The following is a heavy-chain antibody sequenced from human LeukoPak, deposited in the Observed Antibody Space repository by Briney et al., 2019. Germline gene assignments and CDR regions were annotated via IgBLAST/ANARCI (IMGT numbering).Heavy chain of an antibody. CDR1: GFTFSTYS. Sequence: PGGSLRLSCAASGFTFSTYSMNWVRQAPGKGLEWVSSITSSSTYIRYADSVKGRFTISRDNAKKSLYLQMNSLRAEDTAVYYCARVYQGVSLFDGIDYWGQGTLVTVSS. D-gene: IGHD3-10*01. CDR3: ARVYQGVSLFDGIDY. V-gene: IGHV3-21*01. J-gene: IGHJ4*02. CDR2: ITSSSTYI.